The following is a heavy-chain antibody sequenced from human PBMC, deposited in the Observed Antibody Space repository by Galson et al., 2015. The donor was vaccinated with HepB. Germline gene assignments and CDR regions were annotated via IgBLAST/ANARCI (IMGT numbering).Heavy chain of an antibody. CDR1: GGSISSYY. CDR2: IYYSGST. Sequence: QVQLQESGPGLVKPSETLSLTCTVSGGSISSYYWSWIRQPPGKGLEWIGYIYYSGSTNYNPSLKSRVTISVDTSKNQFSLKLSSVTAADTAVYYCARRPGPLGAFDIWGQGTMVTVSS. V-gene: IGHV4-59*01. J-gene: IGHJ3*02. CDR3: ARRPGPLGAFDI.